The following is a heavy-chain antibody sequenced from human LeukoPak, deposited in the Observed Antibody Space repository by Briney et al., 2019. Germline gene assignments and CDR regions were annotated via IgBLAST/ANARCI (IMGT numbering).Heavy chain of an antibody. D-gene: IGHD3-10*01. CDR2: INPNSGGT. Sequence: ASVKVSCKASGYTFSGYYMHWVRQAPGQGLEWMGWINPNSGGTSYAQKFQGRVTMTRDTSISTAYMELSRLRSDDTAVYYCARDQGDGSGSYYSFDYWGQGTLVTVSS. J-gene: IGHJ4*02. CDR1: GYTFSGYY. CDR3: ARDQGDGSGSYYSFDY. V-gene: IGHV1-2*02.